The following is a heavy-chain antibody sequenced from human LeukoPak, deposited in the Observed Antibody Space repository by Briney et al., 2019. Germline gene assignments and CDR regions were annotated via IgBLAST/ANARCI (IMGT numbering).Heavy chain of an antibody. Sequence: PGGSLRLSCAASGFTFSSYSMNWVRQAPGKGLEWVSYISSSSSTIYYADSVKGRFTISRDNAKNSLYLQMNSLRDEDTAVYYCARDPAPLQYGDYEIYWGQGTPVTVSS. CDR2: ISSSSSTI. CDR1: GFTFSSYS. J-gene: IGHJ4*02. D-gene: IGHD4-17*01. CDR3: ARDPAPLQYGDYEIY. V-gene: IGHV3-48*02.